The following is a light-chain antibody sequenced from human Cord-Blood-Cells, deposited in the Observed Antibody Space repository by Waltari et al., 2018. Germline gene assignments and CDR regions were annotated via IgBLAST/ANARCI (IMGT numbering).Light chain of an antibody. Sequence: QSALTQPASVSGSPGQSITISCTGTSSDVGSYNIVSWYQQHPGKAPKLMIYEGSKRPSGVSNSVSGSKSGHTASLTISGLQAEDEADYYCCSYAGSSTFVFGTGTKVTVL. CDR1: SSDVGSYNI. CDR3: CSYAGSSTFV. CDR2: EGS. V-gene: IGLV2-23*01. J-gene: IGLJ1*01.